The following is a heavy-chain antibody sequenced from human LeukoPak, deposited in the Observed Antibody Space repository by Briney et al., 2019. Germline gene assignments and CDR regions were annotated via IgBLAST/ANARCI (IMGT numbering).Heavy chain of an antibody. J-gene: IGHJ4*02. Sequence: GGSLRLSCAASGFTISSYETNWVRQAPGKGLEWVANIKPDGSQIYYVDSVKGRFTISRDNAKNSLYLQMNSLRAEDTAVYYCARDLNWETYWGQGTLVTVSS. V-gene: IGHV3-7*01. CDR1: GFTISSYE. CDR3: ARDLNWETY. CDR2: IKPDGSQI. D-gene: IGHD1-1*01.